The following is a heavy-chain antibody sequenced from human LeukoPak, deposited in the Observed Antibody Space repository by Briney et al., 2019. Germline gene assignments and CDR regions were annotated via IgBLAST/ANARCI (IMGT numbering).Heavy chain of an antibody. CDR3: ARLNEMTPVRFGDY. D-gene: IGHD5-24*01. CDR2: INPNSGGT. J-gene: IGHJ4*02. V-gene: IGHV1-2*02. Sequence: ASVKVSCKASGYTFSAYYMHWVRQAPGQGLEWMGWINPNSGGTNYAQKFQGRVTMTRDTSISTAYMELTRLRSDDTAVYYCARLNEMTPVRFGDYWGQGTLVTVSS. CDR1: GYTFSAYY.